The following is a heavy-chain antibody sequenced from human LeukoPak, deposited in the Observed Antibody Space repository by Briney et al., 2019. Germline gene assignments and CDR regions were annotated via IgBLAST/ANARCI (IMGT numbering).Heavy chain of an antibody. D-gene: IGHD3-10*01. V-gene: IGHV1-18*01. J-gene: IGHJ4*02. Sequence: ASVKVSYKASGYTFTSYGISWVRQAPGQGLEWMGWVSAYNGNTNYAQKLQGRVTMTTDTSTSTAYMELRSLRSDDTAVYYCARDLHVLLWFGSGYWGQGTLVTVSS. CDR2: VSAYNGNT. CDR3: ARDLHVLLWFGSGY. CDR1: GYTFTSYG.